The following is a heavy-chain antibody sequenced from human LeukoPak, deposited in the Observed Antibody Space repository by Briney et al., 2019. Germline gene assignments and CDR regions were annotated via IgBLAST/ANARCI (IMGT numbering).Heavy chain of an antibody. CDR3: ARVWEEWELLGSYYYYYMDV. CDR2: IYYSGST. V-gene: IGHV4-59*01. D-gene: IGHD1-26*01. Sequence: SETLSLTCTVSGGSISSYYWSWIRQPPGKGLEWIGYIYYSGSTNYNPSLKSRVTISVDTSKNQFSLKLSSVTAADTAVYYCARVWEEWELLGSYYYYYMDVWGKGTTVTVSS. CDR1: GGSISSYY. J-gene: IGHJ6*03.